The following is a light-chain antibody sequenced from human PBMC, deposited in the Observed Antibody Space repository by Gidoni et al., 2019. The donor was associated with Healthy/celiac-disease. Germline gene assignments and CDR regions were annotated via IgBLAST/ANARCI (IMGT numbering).Light chain of an antibody. CDR3: SSYTSSSTLCV. CDR1: SSDVGGYNY. CDR2: DVS. J-gene: IGLJ1*01. V-gene: IGLV2-14*03. Sequence: QSALTQPATVSGSPGQSITISCTGPSSDVGGYNYVSWYQQHPGKAPKLMIYDVSKRTSGVSNRFSGSKSGNTASLTISGLQAEDEADYYCSSYTSSSTLCVFGTGTKVTVL.